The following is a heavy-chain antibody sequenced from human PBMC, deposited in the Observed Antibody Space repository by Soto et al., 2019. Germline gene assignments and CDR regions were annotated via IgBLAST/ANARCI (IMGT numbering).Heavy chain of an antibody. V-gene: IGHV4-30-4*01. J-gene: IGHJ5*02. D-gene: IGHD5-12*01. CDR1: GSSVAGGSYY. CDR2: IPSRGRP. CDR3: ARDTYSGYDFGL. Sequence: KTXETLSLTCSVSGSSVAGGSYYWSWVRQPPGKGLEWIGYIPSRGRPFYNPSLTSRGTISADTSKNQLSLQLTSVTAADTAVYYCARDTYSGYDFGLWGQGTLVTVSS.